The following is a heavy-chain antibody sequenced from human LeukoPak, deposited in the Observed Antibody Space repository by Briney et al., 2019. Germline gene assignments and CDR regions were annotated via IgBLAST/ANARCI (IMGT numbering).Heavy chain of an antibody. CDR1: GFTVSSNY. CDR3: AGHFDSATNY. Sequence: GGSLRLSCAASGFTVSSNYMSWVRQAPGKGLEWVSVIYSGGTTYYADSVKGRFTISRDNSKNTVYLQMNSLRAEDTAVYYCAGHFDSATNYWGQGTLVTVSS. D-gene: IGHD2-21*01. V-gene: IGHV3-66*04. J-gene: IGHJ4*02. CDR2: IYSGGTT.